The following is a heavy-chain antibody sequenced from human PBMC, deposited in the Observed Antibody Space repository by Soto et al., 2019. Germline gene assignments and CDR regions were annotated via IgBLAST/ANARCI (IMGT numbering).Heavy chain of an antibody. Sequence: LSETLSLTCTVSGGSISSYYWSWIRQPPGKGLEWIGYIYYSGSTNYNPSLKSRVTISVDTSKNQFSLKLSSVTAADTAVYYCATLGRVGEPHWGQGTLVTVSS. V-gene: IGHV4-59*01. CDR1: GGSISSYY. CDR2: IYYSGST. D-gene: IGHD3-10*01. J-gene: IGHJ4*02. CDR3: ATLGRVGEPH.